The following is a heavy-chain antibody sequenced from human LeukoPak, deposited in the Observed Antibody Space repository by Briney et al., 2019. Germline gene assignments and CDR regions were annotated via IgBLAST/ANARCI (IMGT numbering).Heavy chain of an antibody. V-gene: IGHV4-39*07. J-gene: IGHJ4*02. CDR3: ARVGATTVSQDC. CDR2: IYYSRST. CDR1: GVSISSSNYY. D-gene: IGHD1-26*01. Sequence: PSETLSLTCTVSGVSISSSNYYWGWLRQPPGKGLEWIGSIYYSRSTYYNPSLKSRITLSVDTSKNQFSVKRTSVTAADTAVYYCARVGATTVSQDCWGQGNLVTVSS.